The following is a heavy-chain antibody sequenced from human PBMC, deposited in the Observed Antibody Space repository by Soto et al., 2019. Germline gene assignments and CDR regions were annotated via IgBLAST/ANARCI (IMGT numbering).Heavy chain of an antibody. V-gene: IGHV3-30-3*01. Sequence: GGSLRLSCAASGFTFGRYAMHWVRQAPGKGLEWVAVISYDGSNKYYADSVKGRFTISRDNSKNTLYLQMNSLRAEDTAVYYCARDDLPPCGGYRYYYYGLDVWGQGTTVTVSS. CDR1: GFTFGRYA. CDR3: ARDDLPPCGGYRYYYYGLDV. CDR2: ISYDGSNK. D-gene: IGHD2-21*01. J-gene: IGHJ6*02.